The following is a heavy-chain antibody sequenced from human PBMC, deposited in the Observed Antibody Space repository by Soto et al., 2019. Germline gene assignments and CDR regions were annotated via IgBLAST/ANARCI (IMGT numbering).Heavy chain of an antibody. V-gene: IGHV1-2*02. CDR2: VNPKRGGT. CDR3: AGASGIPGRIWYSGL. D-gene: IGHD2-21*01. J-gene: IGHJ2*01. CDR1: GYTFSDYF. Sequence: QVQLVQSGAEVKKPGASVKVSCTTYGYTFSDYFLHWVRQAPGQGPEWMGFVNPKRGGTEYAPKFQGGAPRTRDPPSPTVYWYPAGLNLAETAFFSGAGASGIPGRIWYSGLGAVAPWSLSPQ.